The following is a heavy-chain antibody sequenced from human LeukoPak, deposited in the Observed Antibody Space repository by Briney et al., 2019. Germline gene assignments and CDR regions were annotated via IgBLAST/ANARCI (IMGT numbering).Heavy chain of an antibody. V-gene: IGHV4-34*01. CDR2: INHSGST. D-gene: IGHD1-26*01. CDR3: ARDKWVGATYYYYYYMGV. J-gene: IGHJ6*03. CDR1: GGSFSGYY. Sequence: SETLSLTCAVYGGSFSGYYWSWIRQPPGKGLEWIGEINHSGSTNYNPSLKSRVTISVDTSKNQFSLKLSSVTAADTAVYYCARDKWVGATYYYYYYMGVRGKGTTVTVSS.